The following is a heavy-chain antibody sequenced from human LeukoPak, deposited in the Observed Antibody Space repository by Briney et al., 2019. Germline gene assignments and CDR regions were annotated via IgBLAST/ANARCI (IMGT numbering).Heavy chain of an antibody. CDR1: GGPISSHY. CDR3: ARLYDSSGYTNWLDP. D-gene: IGHD3-22*01. V-gene: IGHV4-59*11. Sequence: SETLSLTCTVSGGPISSHYWSWIRQSPGKGLEWIGNIHYRGGTNYNPSLKSRVTISVDTSESQFSLKLSSVTAADTAVYYCARLYDSSGYTNWLDPWGQGTLVTVSS. CDR2: IHYRGGT. J-gene: IGHJ5*02.